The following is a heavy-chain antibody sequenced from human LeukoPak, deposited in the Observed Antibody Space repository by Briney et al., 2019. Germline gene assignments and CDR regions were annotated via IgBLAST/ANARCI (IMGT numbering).Heavy chain of an antibody. CDR2: IKQDGSER. CDR3: AAPGGYDFWSGLFDY. J-gene: IGHJ4*02. Sequence: GGSLRLSCAASKFSISNYWMSWVRQAPGKGLEWVANIKQDGSERYYEDSVKGRFTISRDNSKNTLYLQMNSLRAEDTAVYYCAAPGGYDFWSGLFDYWGQGTLVTVSS. D-gene: IGHD3-3*01. V-gene: IGHV3-7*05. CDR1: KFSISNYW.